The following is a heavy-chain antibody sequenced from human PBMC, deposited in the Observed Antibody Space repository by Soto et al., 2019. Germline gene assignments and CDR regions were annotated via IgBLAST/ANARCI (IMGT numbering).Heavy chain of an antibody. CDR1: GYTFTSYG. Sequence: ASVKVSCKASGYTFTSYGISWVRQAPGQGLEWMGWISAYNGNTNYAQKLQGRVTMTTDTSTSTAYMEVRSLRSDDTAVYYCARDHPLKYYDFWSGSDPNFDYWGQGTLVTVSS. V-gene: IGHV1-18*01. D-gene: IGHD3-3*01. J-gene: IGHJ4*02. CDR2: ISAYNGNT. CDR3: ARDHPLKYYDFWSGSDPNFDY.